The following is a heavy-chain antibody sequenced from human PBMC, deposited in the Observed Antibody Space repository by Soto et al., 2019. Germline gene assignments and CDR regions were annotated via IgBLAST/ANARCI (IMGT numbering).Heavy chain of an antibody. V-gene: IGHV3-23*01. J-gene: IGHJ4*01. CDR3: AKDFLSGAGGGEEFDY. CDR1: GFTFSSYA. D-gene: IGHD3-9*01. Sequence: GGSLRLSCAASGFTFSSYAMSWVRQAPGKGLEWVSAISGSGGSTYYADSVKGRFTISRDNSKNTLYLQMNSLRAEDTAVYYCAKDFLSGAGGGEEFDYWGHGTLVTVSS. CDR2: ISGSGGST.